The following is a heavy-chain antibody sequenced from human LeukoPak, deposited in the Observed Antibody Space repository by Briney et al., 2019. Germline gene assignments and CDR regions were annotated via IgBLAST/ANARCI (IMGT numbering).Heavy chain of an antibody. J-gene: IGHJ4*02. D-gene: IGHD1-26*01. Sequence: PGGSLRLSCAASGFTFSSYSMNWVRQAPGKGLEWVSSISSSSSYIYYADSVKGRFTISRDNAKNSLYLQMNSLRAEDTAVYYCARDLVGATGIDHWGQGTLVTVSS. CDR2: ISSSSSYI. CDR1: GFTFSSYS. CDR3: ARDLVGATGIDH. V-gene: IGHV3-21*01.